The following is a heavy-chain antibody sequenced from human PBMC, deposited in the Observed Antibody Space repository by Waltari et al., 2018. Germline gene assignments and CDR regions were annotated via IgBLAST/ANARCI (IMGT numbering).Heavy chain of an antibody. D-gene: IGHD6-13*01. CDR2: ISSSSSYI. CDR3: ARDDGIAAAGFDY. Sequence: EVQLVESGGGLVKPGGSLRLSCAASGFTFSSYSMNWVRQAPGKGLEWVSSISSSSSYIYYADSVNGRFTISRDNAKNSLYLQMNSLRAEDTAVYYCARDDGIAAAGFDYWGQGTLVTVSS. V-gene: IGHV3-21*01. J-gene: IGHJ4*02. CDR1: GFTFSSYS.